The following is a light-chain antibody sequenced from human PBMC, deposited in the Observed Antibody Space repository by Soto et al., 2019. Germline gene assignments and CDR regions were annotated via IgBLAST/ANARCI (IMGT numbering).Light chain of an antibody. CDR2: GAS. V-gene: IGKV3-20*01. Sequence: EIVMTQSPATLSVSPGETTRLSCRASQSVSSSYLAWYQQKPGQAPRLLIYGASSRATGIPDRFSGSGSGTDFTLTISRLEPEDFAVYYCQQYGSSPWTFGQGTKVDIK. CDR3: QQYGSSPWT. J-gene: IGKJ1*01. CDR1: QSVSSSY.